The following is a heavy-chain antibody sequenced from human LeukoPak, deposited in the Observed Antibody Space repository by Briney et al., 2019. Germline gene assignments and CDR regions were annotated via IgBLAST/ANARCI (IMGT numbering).Heavy chain of an antibody. CDR1: GYTFTSYG. CDR2: ISAYNGNT. J-gene: IGHJ5*02. D-gene: IGHD3-22*01. CDR3: ARKYYYDSSGYYYVPWGEPNWFDP. V-gene: IGHV1-18*01. Sequence: GASVKVSCKASGYTFTSYGISWVRQAPGQGLEWMGWISAYNGNTNYAQKFQGRVTMTRDTSISTAYMELSRLRSDDTAVYYCARKYYYDSSGYYYVPWGEPNWFDPWGQGTLVTVSS.